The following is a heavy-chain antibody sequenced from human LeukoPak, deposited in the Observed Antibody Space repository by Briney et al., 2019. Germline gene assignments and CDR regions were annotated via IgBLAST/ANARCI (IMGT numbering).Heavy chain of an antibody. J-gene: IGHJ4*02. CDR3: TTDPYYYGSGSYYPPDY. CDR1: GFTFSSYA. Sequence: PGGSLRLSCAASGFTFSSYAVNWVRQAPGKGLEWVSSMNGVDDRTNYADSVRGRFTISRDNSKNTVYLQMDSLKTEDTAVYYCTTDPYYYGSGSYYPPDYWGQGTLVAVSS. D-gene: IGHD3-10*01. V-gene: IGHV3-23*01. CDR2: MNGVDDRT.